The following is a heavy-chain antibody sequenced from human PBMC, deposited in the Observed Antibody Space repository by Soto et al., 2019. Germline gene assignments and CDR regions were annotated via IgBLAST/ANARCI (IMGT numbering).Heavy chain of an antibody. CDR2: IYYSGST. J-gene: IGHJ6*02. Sequence: PSETLSLTCTVSGGSISSGGYYWSWIRQHPGKGLEWIGYIYYSGSTYYNPSLKSRVTISVDTSKNQFSLKLSSVTAADTAVYYCARGGIQLWSLYYYYYGMDVWGQGTTVTVSS. CDR1: GGSISSGGYY. CDR3: ARGGIQLWSLYYYYYGMDV. D-gene: IGHD5-18*01. V-gene: IGHV4-31*03.